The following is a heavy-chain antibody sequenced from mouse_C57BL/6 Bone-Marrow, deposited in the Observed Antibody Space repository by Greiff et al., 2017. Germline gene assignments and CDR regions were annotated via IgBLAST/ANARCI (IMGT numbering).Heavy chain of an antibody. CDR2: IYPGSGST. Sequence: QVQLQQLGAELVKPGASVKMSCKASGYTFTCYWITWGKQRPGQGSEWIGDIYPGSGSTNYNEKFKSKATLTVDTSSSTAYVQLNSLTPEDAAVYYCAREGYYGNYWYFDVWGTGTTVTVSS. CDR3: AREGYYGNYWYFDV. J-gene: IGHJ1*03. D-gene: IGHD2-1*01. V-gene: IGHV1-55*01. CDR1: GYTFTCYW.